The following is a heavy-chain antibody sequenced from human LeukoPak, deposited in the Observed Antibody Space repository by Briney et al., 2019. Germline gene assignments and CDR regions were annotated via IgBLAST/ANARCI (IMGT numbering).Heavy chain of an antibody. V-gene: IGHV3-66*02. CDR2: IYSGGST. Sequence: GGSLRLSCAASGFTVSSYYVSWVRQAPGKGLEWVSIIYSGGSTYYADSVKGRFTISRDSSQNTLYLQMNSLRAEDTAVYYCARAEVIAIFDCWCQGTLVTVSS. J-gene: IGHJ4*02. D-gene: IGHD2-21*01. CDR1: GFTVSSYY. CDR3: ARAEVIAIFDC.